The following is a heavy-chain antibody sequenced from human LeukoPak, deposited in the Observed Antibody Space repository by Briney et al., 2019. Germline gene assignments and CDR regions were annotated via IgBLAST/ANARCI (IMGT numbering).Heavy chain of an antibody. V-gene: IGHV1-24*01. CDR2: FDPEDGET. Sequence: GASVKVSCKVSGYTLTELSMHWVRQAPGKGLEWMGGFDPEDGETIYAQKFQGRVTMTGDTSTDTAYMELSSLRSEDTAVYYCATEIVGARGREDFQHWGQGTLVTVSS. J-gene: IGHJ1*01. CDR1: GYTLTELS. D-gene: IGHD1-26*01. CDR3: ATEIVGARGREDFQH.